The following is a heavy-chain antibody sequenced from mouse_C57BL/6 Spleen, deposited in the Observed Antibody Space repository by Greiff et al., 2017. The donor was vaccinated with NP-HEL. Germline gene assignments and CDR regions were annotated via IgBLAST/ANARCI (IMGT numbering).Heavy chain of an antibody. CDR1: GYTFTSYW. D-gene: IGHD2-2*01. CDR2: IHPNSGST. Sequence: VQLQQPGAELVKPGASVKLSCKASGYTFTSYWMHWVKQRPGQGLEWIGMIHPNSGSTNYNEKFKSKATLTVDKSSSTAYMQLSSLTSEDSAVYYCARWGGYDVLFDYWGQGTTLTVSS. CDR3: ARWGGYDVLFDY. V-gene: IGHV1-64*01. J-gene: IGHJ2*01.